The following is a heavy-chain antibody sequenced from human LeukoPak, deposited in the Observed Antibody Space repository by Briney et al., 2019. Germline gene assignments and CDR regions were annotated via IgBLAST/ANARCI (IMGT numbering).Heavy chain of an antibody. CDR3: ATHHTSRYSHYYFDY. V-gene: IGHV3-23*01. CDR1: GFTFSSYA. D-gene: IGHD2-2*01. J-gene: IGHJ4*02. CDR2: ISGSGGDT. Sequence: GGSLRLSCAASGFTFSSYAMTWDRQAPGKGLEWVSAISGSGGDTYYADSVKGRFTISRDNSKNTLYLQINNLGADDTAVYYCATHHTSRYSHYYFDYWGQGTLVTVSS.